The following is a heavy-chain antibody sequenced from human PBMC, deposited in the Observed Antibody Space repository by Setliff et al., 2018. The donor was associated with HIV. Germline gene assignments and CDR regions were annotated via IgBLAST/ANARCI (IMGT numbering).Heavy chain of an antibody. V-gene: IGHV3-49*04. CDR2: IRSKTYGGTT. D-gene: IGHD3-22*01. Sequence: LSLSCTASGFTFGDNAMSWVRQAPGKGLEWVGFIRSKTYGGTTEYAASVKGRFTISRDDSKSIAYLQMNSLKTEDTAVYYCTRATDYYDGSGYYYFDYWGQGTLVTVSS. CDR3: TRATDYYDGSGYYYFDY. CDR1: GFTFGDNA. J-gene: IGHJ4*02.